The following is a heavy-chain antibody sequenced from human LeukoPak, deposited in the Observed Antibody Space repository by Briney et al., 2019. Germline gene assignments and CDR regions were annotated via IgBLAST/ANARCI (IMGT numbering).Heavy chain of an antibody. CDR3: ARSSRSSGWYFDY. D-gene: IGHD6-19*01. Sequence: PSETLSLTCTVSGGSISSSSYYWGWIRQPPGKGLEWIGSIYYSGSTYYNPSLKSRVTIPVDTSKNQFSLKLSSVTAADTAVYYCARSSRSSGWYFDYWGQGTLVTVSS. J-gene: IGHJ4*02. CDR1: GGSISSSSYY. CDR2: IYYSGST. V-gene: IGHV4-39*01.